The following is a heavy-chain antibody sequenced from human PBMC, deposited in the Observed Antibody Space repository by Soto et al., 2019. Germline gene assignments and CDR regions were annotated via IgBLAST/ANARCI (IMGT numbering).Heavy chain of an antibody. D-gene: IGHD1-20*01. CDR1: GGSFSRYY. J-gene: IGHJ4*02. V-gene: IGHV4-34*01. CDR3: ARDKITGLFDY. CDR2: INHSGST. Sequence: SQALSLRCAVYGGSFSRYYWTWIRQPPGTGQEWIGEINHSGSTNYNPSLKRRVTISVDTSKNQFSLKLTSVTAADTAVYYCARDKITGLFDYSGQGTLLTVSS.